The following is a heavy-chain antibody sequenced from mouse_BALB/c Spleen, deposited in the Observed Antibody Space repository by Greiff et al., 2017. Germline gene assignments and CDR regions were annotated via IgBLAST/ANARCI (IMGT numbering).Heavy chain of an antibody. CDR3: ARSGALDY. J-gene: IGHJ2*01. CDR2: ISSGSSTI. CDR1: GFSFSSFG. Sequence: EVTVVESGGGLLQPGGSRKLSCAASGFSFSSFGMHWVRQAPEKGLEWVAYISSGSSTIYYADTVKGRFTISSDNPKNTLFLQMTSLRSEDTAMYYCARSGALDYWGQGTTLTVSS. V-gene: IGHV5-17*02. D-gene: IGHD3-1*01.